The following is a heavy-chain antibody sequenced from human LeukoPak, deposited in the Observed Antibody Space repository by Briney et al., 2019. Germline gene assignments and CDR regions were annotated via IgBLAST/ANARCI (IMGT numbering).Heavy chain of an antibody. CDR3: AKHPSVAVAGTRGWFDP. CDR1: GFTFSSYA. D-gene: IGHD6-13*01. J-gene: IGHJ5*02. Sequence: GGSLRLSCAASGFTFSSYAMSWVRQAPGKGLEWVSAISGSGGSTYYADSVKGRFTISRDNSKNTLYLQMNSLRAEDTAVYYCAKHPSVAVAGTRGWFDPWGQGTLVTVSS. V-gene: IGHV3-23*01. CDR2: ISGSGGST.